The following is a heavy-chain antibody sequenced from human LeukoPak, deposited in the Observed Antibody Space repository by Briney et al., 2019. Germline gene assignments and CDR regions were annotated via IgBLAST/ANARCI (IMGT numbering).Heavy chain of an antibody. CDR3: ASSRNYDFWSGYSH. V-gene: IGHV3-30*02. J-gene: IGHJ4*02. CDR1: GFTFSSYG. Sequence: GGSLRLSCAASGFTFSSYGMHWVRQAPGKGLEWVAFIRYDGSNKYYADSVKGRFTISRDNSKNTLYLQMGSLRAEDMAVYYCASSRNYDFWSGYSHWGQGTLVTVSS. CDR2: IRYDGSNK. D-gene: IGHD3-3*01.